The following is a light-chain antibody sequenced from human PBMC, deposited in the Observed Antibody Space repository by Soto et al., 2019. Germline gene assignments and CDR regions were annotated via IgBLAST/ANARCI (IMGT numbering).Light chain of an antibody. CDR3: QQSYSTPPGT. CDR2: DAS. V-gene: IGKV1-39*01. Sequence: DIQMTQSPSTLSASVGDRVTITCRASQSISSWLAWYQQKPGKAPKLLIYDASSLQSGVPSRFSGSGSGTDFTLTISSLQPEDFATYYCQQSYSTPPGTFGQGTKLEIK. J-gene: IGKJ2*01. CDR1: QSISSW.